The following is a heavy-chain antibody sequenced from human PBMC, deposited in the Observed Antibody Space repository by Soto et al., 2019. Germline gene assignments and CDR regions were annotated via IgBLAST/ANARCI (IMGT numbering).Heavy chain of an antibody. CDR1: GGSISSGGYY. CDR3: ARGGDYGDYWVYYFDY. D-gene: IGHD4-17*01. V-gene: IGHV4-31*03. Sequence: QVQLQESGPGLVKPSQTLSLTCTVSGGSISSGGYYWSWIRQHPGKGLEWIGYIYYSGSTYYNPSLKSRVTISVDTSKNQFSLKLSSVTAADTAVYYCARGGDYGDYWVYYFDYWGQGTLVTVSS. CDR2: IYYSGST. J-gene: IGHJ4*02.